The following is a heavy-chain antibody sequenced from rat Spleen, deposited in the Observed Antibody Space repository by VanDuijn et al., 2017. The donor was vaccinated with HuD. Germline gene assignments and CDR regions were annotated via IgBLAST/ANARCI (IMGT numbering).Heavy chain of an antibody. Sequence: QVQLKESGPGLVQPSQTLSLTCTVSGFSLTSKGVSWVRQPPGKGLEWIAAISSGGSTYYNSALKSRLSISRDTSKSQVFLKMNSLQTEDTAIYFCTIMMVPYWGQGVMVTVSS. CDR3: TIMMVPY. CDR2: ISSGGST. J-gene: IGHJ2*01. V-gene: IGHV2S12*01. D-gene: IGHD1-12*02. CDR1: GFSLTSKG.